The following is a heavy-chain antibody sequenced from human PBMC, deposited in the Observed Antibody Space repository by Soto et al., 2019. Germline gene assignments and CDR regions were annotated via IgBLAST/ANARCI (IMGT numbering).Heavy chain of an antibody. V-gene: IGHV4-34*01. J-gene: IGHJ6*02. D-gene: IGHD5-12*01. CDR2: INHSGST. CDR3: ARGRGDGYNYYSYYGMDV. CDR1: GGSFSGYY. Sequence: KPSETLSLTCAVYGGSFSGYYWSWIRQPPGKGLEWIGEINHSGSTNYNPSLKSRVTISVDTSKNQFSLKLSSVTAADTAVYYCARGRGDGYNYYSYYGMDVWGQGTTVTVSS.